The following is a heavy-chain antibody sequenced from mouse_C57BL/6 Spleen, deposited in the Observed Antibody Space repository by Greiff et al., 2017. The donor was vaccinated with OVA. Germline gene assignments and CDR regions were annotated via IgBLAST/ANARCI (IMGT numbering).Heavy chain of an antibody. CDR2: INPGSGGT. D-gene: IGHD2-3*01. V-gene: IGHV1-54*01. Sequence: VKLQESGAELVRPGTSVKVSCKASGYAFTNYLIEWVKQRPGQGLEWIGVINPGSGGTNYNEKFKGKATLTADKSSSTAYMQLSSLTSEDSAVYFCARDGEALDYWGQGTTLTVSS. CDR1: GYAFTNYL. J-gene: IGHJ2*01. CDR3: ARDGEALDY.